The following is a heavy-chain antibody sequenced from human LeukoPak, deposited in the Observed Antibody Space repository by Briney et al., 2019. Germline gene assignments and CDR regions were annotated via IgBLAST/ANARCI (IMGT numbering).Heavy chain of an antibody. CDR1: GFSFSTYI. Sequence: GGSLRLSCAASGFSFSTYIMNWVRQAPGKGLEWVAIINSGGSVTYYADSVRGRFTISRDNAKNSLYLQMNSLRDEDTAVYYCARDNDDYKDDDFVYAFDIWGQGTMVTVSS. D-gene: IGHD4-17*01. CDR3: ARDNDDYKDDDFVYAFDI. CDR2: INSGGSVT. V-gene: IGHV3-48*02. J-gene: IGHJ3*02.